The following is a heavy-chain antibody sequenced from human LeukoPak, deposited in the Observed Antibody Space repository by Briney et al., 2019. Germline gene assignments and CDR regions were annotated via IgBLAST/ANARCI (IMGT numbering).Heavy chain of an antibody. CDR2: IYYSGST. CDR3: AREADFWSGPVGY. CDR1: GGSISSYY. V-gene: IGHV4-59*12. Sequence: PSETLSLTCTVSGGSISSYYWGWIRQPPGKGLEWIGYIYYSGSTNYNPSLKSRVTISVDTSKNQFSLKLSSVTAADTAVYYCAREADFWSGPVGYWGQGTLVTVSS. J-gene: IGHJ4*02. D-gene: IGHD3-3*01.